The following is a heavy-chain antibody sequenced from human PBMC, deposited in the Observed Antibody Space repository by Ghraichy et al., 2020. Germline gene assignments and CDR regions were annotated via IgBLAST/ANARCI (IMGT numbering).Heavy chain of an antibody. Sequence: LSLTCTVSGGSISSYYWSWIRQPPGKGLEWIGYIYYSGSTNYNPSLKSRVTISVDTSKNQFSLKLSSVTAADTAVYYCARVHYDSSGWRLVYWGQGTLVTVSS. CDR1: GGSISSYY. J-gene: IGHJ4*02. D-gene: IGHD3-22*01. V-gene: IGHV4-59*01. CDR2: IYYSGST. CDR3: ARVHYDSSGWRLVY.